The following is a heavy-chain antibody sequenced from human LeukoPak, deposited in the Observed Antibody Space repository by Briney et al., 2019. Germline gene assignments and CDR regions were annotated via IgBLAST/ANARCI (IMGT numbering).Heavy chain of an antibody. CDR1: GFSFSSYS. J-gene: IGHJ4*02. CDR3: VRQGGQTGDIVVVPAATSFDY. D-gene: IGHD2-2*01. CDR2: ISSSSSNI. V-gene: IGHV3-21*04. Sequence: GGSLRLSCAASGFSFSSYSMNWVRQAPGKGLEWVSSISSSSSNIYYADSVKGRFTISRDNAKNSLYLQMNSLRAEDTALYYCVRQGGQTGDIVVVPAATSFDYWGQGTLVTVSS.